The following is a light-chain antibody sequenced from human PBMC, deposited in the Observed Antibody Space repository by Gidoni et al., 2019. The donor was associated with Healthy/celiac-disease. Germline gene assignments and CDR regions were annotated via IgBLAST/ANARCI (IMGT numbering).Light chain of an antibody. CDR1: QSVLYSSNNKNY. CDR3: QQYYRTPNT. CDR2: WAS. J-gene: IGKJ2*01. V-gene: IGKV4-1*01. Sequence: DIVMTQSPDSLAVSLGERATINCKSRQSVLYSSNNKNYLAWYQQKPGQPPKLLIYWASTRESGVPDRFSGSGSGTDFTLTISSLQAEDVAVYYCQQYYRTPNTFGQGTKLELK.